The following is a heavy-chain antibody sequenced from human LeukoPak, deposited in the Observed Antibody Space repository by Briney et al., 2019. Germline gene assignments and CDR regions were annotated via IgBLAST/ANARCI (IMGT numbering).Heavy chain of an antibody. CDR1: GFTFGDHA. Sequence: PGRSLRLSCSAPGFTFGDHAMSWVRQAPGKGLEWVGFIRSKAYGGTTEYPASVKRTLHISRGDSLRSAYLQMNRLKTEDTAVYYCTRGPRPLSLYYGMDVWGERTTLIVSS. J-gene: IGHJ6*04. D-gene: IGHD3-16*02. V-gene: IGHV3-49*04. CDR2: IRSKAYGGTT. CDR3: TRGPRPLSLYYGMDV.